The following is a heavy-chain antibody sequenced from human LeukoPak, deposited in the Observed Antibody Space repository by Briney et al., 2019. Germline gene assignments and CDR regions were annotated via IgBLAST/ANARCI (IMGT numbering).Heavy chain of an antibody. D-gene: IGHD2-2*01. J-gene: IGHJ4*02. CDR3: TTALDLIVVVPAAIV. V-gene: IGHV3-15*01. CDR1: GFTFSNAW. CDR2: IKSKTDGGTT. Sequence: GGSLRLSCAASGFTFSNAWMSWVRQAPGKGLEWVGRIKSKTDGGTTDYAAPVKGSFTISRDDSKNTLYLQMNSLKTEDTAVYYCTTALDLIVVVPAAIVWGQGTLVTVSS.